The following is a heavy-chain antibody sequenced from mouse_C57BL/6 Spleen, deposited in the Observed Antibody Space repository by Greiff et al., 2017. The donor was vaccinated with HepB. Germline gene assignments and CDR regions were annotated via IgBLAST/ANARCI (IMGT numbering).Heavy chain of an antibody. V-gene: IGHV1-62-2*01. J-gene: IGHJ3*01. CDR3: ARHEGYYYGSSPAWFAY. CDR2: FYPGSGSI. CDR1: GYTFTEYT. Sequence: LVESGAELVKPGASVKLSCKASGYTFTEYTIHWVKQRSGQGLEWIGWFYPGSGSIKYNEKFKDKATLTADKSSSTVYMELSRLTSEDSAVYFCARHEGYYYGSSPAWFAYWGQGTLVTVSA. D-gene: IGHD1-1*01.